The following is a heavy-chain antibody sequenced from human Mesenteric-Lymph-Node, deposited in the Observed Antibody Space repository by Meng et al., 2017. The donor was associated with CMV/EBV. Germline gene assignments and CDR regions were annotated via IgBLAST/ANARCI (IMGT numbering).Heavy chain of an antibody. J-gene: IGHJ6*02. CDR1: GGTFSSYA. CDR2: IIPIFGTA. Sequence: SEKVSCKASGGTFSSYAISWVRQAPGQGLEWMGGIIPIFGTANYAQKFQGRVTITTGESTSTAYMELSSLRSEDTAVYYCARGTGTTFYYYYYGMDVWGQGTTVTVSS. CDR3: ARGTGTTFYYYYYGMDV. V-gene: IGHV1-69*05. D-gene: IGHD1-7*01.